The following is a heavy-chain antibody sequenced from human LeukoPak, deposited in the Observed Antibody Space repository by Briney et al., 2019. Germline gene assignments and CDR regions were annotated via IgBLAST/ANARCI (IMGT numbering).Heavy chain of an antibody. V-gene: IGHV4-30-4*01. Sequence: PSQTLSLTCTVSGGSISSGDYYWRWSRQPPGRGLEWIGYIYYSGSTYYNPSLKSRVTISVDTSKNQFSLKLSSVTAADTAVYYCARVELYYYGMDVWGQGTTVTVSS. CDR3: ARVELYYYGMDV. CDR1: GGSISSGDYY. D-gene: IGHD1-1*01. J-gene: IGHJ6*02. CDR2: IYYSGST.